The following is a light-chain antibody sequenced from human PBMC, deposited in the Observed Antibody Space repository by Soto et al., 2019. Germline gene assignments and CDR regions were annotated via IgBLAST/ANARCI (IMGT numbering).Light chain of an antibody. Sequence: DIVMTQFADSLAVSLGERATINCKSSQSVLYSSNNKNYLAWYQQKPGQPPKLLIYWASTRESGVPDRFSGSGSGTDFTLTISSLQAEDVAVYYCQQDYRARTFGNGTKVEIK. CDR1: QSVLYSSNNKNY. CDR3: QQDYRART. CDR2: WAS. J-gene: IGKJ1*01. V-gene: IGKV4-1*01.